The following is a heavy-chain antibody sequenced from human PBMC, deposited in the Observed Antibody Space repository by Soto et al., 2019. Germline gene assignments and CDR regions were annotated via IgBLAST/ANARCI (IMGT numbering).Heavy chain of an antibody. CDR1: GFTFSSYA. CDR2: VSIGGST. D-gene: IGHD2-15*01. Sequence: VGSLRLSCTASGFTFSSYAMGWVRQGPGKGLEWVAVVSIGGSTHYADSVRGRFTISRDNSKNTLSLQMNSLTAEDTAVYFCAKRRGAGGHFDYWGQGALVTVSS. J-gene: IGHJ4*02. CDR3: AKRRGAGGHFDY. V-gene: IGHV3-23*01.